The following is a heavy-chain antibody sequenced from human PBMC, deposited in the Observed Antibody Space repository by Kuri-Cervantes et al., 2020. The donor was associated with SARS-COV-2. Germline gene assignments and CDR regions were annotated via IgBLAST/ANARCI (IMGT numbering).Heavy chain of an antibody. V-gene: IGHV3-7*02. D-gene: IGHD3-22*01. CDR2: IKQDGSEK. J-gene: IGHJ4*02. CDR3: AMKSTRNNYYDSSGSFDY. Sequence: GESLKISCTASRFTFNTYAMSWVRQAPGKGLEWVANIKQDGSEKYYVDSVKGRFTISRDNAKNSLYLQMNSLRAEDTAVYYCAMKSTRNNYYDSSGSFDYWGQGTLVTVSS. CDR1: RFTFNTYA.